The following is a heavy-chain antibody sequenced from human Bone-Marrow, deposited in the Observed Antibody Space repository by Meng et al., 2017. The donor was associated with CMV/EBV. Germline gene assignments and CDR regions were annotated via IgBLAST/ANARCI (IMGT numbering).Heavy chain of an antibody. J-gene: IGHJ5*02. V-gene: IGHV1-46*01. CDR3: ARASDFWSGSKDWFDP. Sequence: ASVKVSCKASGYTFTSYYMHWVRQAPAQGLEWMGIINPSGGSTSYAQKFQGRVTMTRDTSTSTVYMELSSLRSEDTAVYYCARASDFWSGSKDWFDPWGQGTLVTVSS. CDR2: INPSGGST. D-gene: IGHD3-3*01. CDR1: GYTFTSYY.